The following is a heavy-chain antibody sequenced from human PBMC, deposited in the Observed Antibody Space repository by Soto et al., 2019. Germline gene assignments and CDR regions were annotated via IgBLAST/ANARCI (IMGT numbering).Heavy chain of an antibody. CDR3: ARATKSTADYYYDYGMDV. V-gene: IGHV1-69*01. CDR1: GGTFSSYA. J-gene: IGHJ6*02. Sequence: QVQLVQSGAEVKKPGPSVKVSCKASGGTFSSYAISWVRQAPGQGLVWMGGIIPIFGTANYAQKVQGSVILNANESTSRAYMVLSSLRAETTAVYYCARATKSTADYYYDYGMDVWGQGTTVTVS. D-gene: IGHD4-17*01. CDR2: IIPIFGTA.